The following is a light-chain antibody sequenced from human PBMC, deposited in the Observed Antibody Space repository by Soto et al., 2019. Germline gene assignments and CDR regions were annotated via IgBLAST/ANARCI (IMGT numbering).Light chain of an antibody. Sequence: AIQLTQSPSSLSASVGDRVTITCRASQGISSALAWYQQKPGKAPKLLIYDASSLESGVPSSFSGIGSGTDFSLTFFCLLPEDFATYYCQQFNNYPITFGQGTRLEIK. CDR3: QQFNNYPIT. CDR1: QGISSA. J-gene: IGKJ5*01. V-gene: IGKV1D-13*01. CDR2: DAS.